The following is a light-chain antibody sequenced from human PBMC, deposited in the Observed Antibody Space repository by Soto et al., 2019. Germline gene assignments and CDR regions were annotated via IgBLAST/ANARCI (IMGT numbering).Light chain of an antibody. Sequence: QSVLTQPASVSGSPGQSITISCTGTSSDVGSYNLVSWYQQHPGKAPKLMIYEGSKRPSGVSNRFSGSKSGNTASLTISGLQAEHEAAYYCSSYAGSSTFYVVFGGGTKVTVL. CDR1: SSDVGSYNL. CDR3: SSYAGSSTFYVV. J-gene: IGLJ2*01. V-gene: IGLV2-23*01. CDR2: EGS.